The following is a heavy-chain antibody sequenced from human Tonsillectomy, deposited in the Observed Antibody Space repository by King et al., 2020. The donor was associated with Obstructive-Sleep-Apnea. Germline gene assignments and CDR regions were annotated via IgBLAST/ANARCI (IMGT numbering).Heavy chain of an antibody. D-gene: IGHD4-11*01. V-gene: IGHV4-59*08. Sequence: QLQESGPGLVKPSETLSLTCTVSVDSISSLYWSWIRQPPGKALEWIGYVYYDGSTDYNPSLKSRVTISLDTSQNQFSLTLYSVTAADTAVYYCARLSGTAVTNWFDAWGQGTLVTVSS. J-gene: IGHJ5*02. CDR3: ARLSGTAVTNWFDA. CDR2: VYYDGST. CDR1: VDSISSLY.